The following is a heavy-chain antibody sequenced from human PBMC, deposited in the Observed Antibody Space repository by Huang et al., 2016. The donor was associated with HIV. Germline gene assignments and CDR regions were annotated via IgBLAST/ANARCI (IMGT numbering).Heavy chain of an antibody. Sequence: EVHLVQSGAEVKEPGESLKISCQASGYNFDSSWIGWVRRMPGKGLEWVGVIDPGDSDTRYDPSFQGQVTISADQSINTAYLQWSSLKASDTAIYFCARQGLWLPPTDPFDYWGQGTPVTVSA. J-gene: IGHJ4*02. V-gene: IGHV5-51*01. CDR2: IDPGDSDT. D-gene: IGHD3-10*01. CDR1: GYNFDSSW. CDR3: ARQGLWLPPTDPFDY.